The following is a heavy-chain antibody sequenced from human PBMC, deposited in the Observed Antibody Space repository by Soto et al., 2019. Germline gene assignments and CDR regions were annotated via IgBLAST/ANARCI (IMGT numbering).Heavy chain of an antibody. CDR2: MNPNSGNT. Sequence: ASVKVSCKASGYTFTSYDINWVRRATGQGLEWMGWMNPNSGNTGYAQKFQGRVTMTRNTSISTAYMELSSLRSEDTAVYYCARGPICDYADDAFDIWAQGTMVTVSS. V-gene: IGHV1-8*01. J-gene: IGHJ3*02. CDR1: GYTFTSYD. D-gene: IGHD4-17*01. CDR3: ARGPICDYADDAFDI.